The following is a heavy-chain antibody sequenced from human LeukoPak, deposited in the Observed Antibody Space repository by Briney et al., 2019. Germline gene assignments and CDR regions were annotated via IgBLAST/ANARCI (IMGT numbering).Heavy chain of an antibody. CDR1: GFTSTNYA. D-gene: IGHD5-12*01. J-gene: IGHJ6*04. V-gene: IGHV3-23*01. CDR2: FSGSGGGT. Sequence: GGSLRLSCAASGFTSTNYAMTWVRQAPGKGLEWVSSFSGSGGGTYYADSVKGRFTFSRDNSKNTLYLQMNSLRAEDTAIYYCAKGLHRAYERFNCFYYGMDVWGEGTTVTVSS. CDR3: AKGLHRAYERFNCFYYGMDV.